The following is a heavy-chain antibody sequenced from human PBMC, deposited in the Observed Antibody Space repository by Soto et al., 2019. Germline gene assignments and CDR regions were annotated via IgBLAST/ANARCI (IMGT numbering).Heavy chain of an antibody. V-gene: IGHV3-7*03. D-gene: IGHD3-3*01. J-gene: IGHJ4*02. CDR2: IKPDGSEK. Sequence: GGSLRLSCATSGFTFRSYWMTWVRQAPGKGPEWVANIKPDGSEKQYVDSVKGRFTVSRDNAKKSLDLQMNSLRVEDTAVYYCARAEDYDLWSGTPKYFHNWGPGTQVTVSS. CDR3: ARAEDYDLWSGTPKYFHN. CDR1: GFTFRSYW.